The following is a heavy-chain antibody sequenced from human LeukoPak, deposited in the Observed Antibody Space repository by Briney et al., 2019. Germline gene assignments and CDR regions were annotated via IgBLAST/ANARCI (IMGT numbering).Heavy chain of an antibody. CDR2: INPNSGGT. CDR3: ARDGDYGSGSSDY. J-gene: IGHJ4*02. D-gene: IGHD3-10*01. Sequence: GASVTVSCKASGYTFTDYYMHWVRQAPGQGLEWMGWINPNSGGTDYAQKFQGRGTMTRDTSISTAYMELSRLRSDDTAVYYCARDGDYGSGSSDYWGQGTLVTVSS. CDR1: GYTFTDYY. V-gene: IGHV1-2*02.